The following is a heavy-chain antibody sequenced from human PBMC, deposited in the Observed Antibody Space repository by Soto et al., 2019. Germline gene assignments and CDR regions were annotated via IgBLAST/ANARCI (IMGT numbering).Heavy chain of an antibody. Sequence: SETLSHTCTFSGGSISSSSYYLGWIRQPPGKGLEWIGSIYYSGSTYYNPSLKSRVTISVDTSKNQFSLKLNSVTAAETAVYYCARHRGSGGSPRPLDYWGQGILVTVSS. CDR3: ARHRGSGGSPRPLDY. CDR2: IYYSGST. V-gene: IGHV4-39*01. J-gene: IGHJ4*02. D-gene: IGHD2-15*01. CDR1: GGSISSSSYY.